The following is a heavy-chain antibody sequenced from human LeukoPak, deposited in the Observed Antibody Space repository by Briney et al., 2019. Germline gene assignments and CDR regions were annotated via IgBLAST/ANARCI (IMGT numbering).Heavy chain of an antibody. V-gene: IGHV3-30-3*01. CDR3: ARGRNVVATSGYFDY. Sequence: GGSLRLSCAASGFTFSSYAMHWVRQAPGKGLEWVAAISYDGDNKYYADSLKGRFTISRDNSKNTLYLQMNSLRAEGTAVYYCARGRNVVATSGYFDYWGQGTLVTVSS. J-gene: IGHJ4*02. D-gene: IGHD5-12*01. CDR2: ISYDGDNK. CDR1: GFTFSSYA.